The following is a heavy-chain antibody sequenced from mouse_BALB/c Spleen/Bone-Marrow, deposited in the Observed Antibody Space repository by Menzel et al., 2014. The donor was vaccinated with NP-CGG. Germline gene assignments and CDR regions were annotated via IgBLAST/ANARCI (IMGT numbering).Heavy chain of an antibody. Sequence: VKLMESGAELMKPGASVKISCKATGYTFSSYWIEWVKQRPGHGLEWIGEILPGSGSTNYNEKFKGKATFTADTSPNTAYMQLSSLTSEDSAVYYCAREDGNHVGFAYWGQGTLVTVSA. D-gene: IGHD2-1*01. CDR1: GYTFSSYW. CDR3: AREDGNHVGFAY. CDR2: ILPGSGST. J-gene: IGHJ3*01. V-gene: IGHV1-9*01.